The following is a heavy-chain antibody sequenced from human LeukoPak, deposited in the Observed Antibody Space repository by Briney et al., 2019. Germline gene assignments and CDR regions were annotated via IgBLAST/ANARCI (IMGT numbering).Heavy chain of an antibody. CDR2: IPFDGSNK. J-gene: IGHJ6*03. CDR3: AKGPGPVPYYYYMDV. D-gene: IGHD1-1*01. CDR1: GFTFSSYD. Sequence: GSLRLSCAASGFTFSSYDMHWVRQAPGKGLEWMAFIPFDGSNKYYADSVKGRFTISRDNSKNTLYLQMNSLRAEDTAVYYCAKGPGPVPYYYYMDVWGKGTTVTISS. V-gene: IGHV3-30*02.